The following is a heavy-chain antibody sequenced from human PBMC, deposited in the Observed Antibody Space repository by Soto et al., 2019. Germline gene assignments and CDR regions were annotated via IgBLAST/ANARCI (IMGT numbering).Heavy chain of an antibody. Sequence: GESLKISCQTSDYTFNTYWIVCMRQVPGQSLEYLGMIFPSDSDTKSPPSFQGQVTMSADKSSRTVFLQWRSLKDSDTAMYYCARLSAVAGIEFSEYFQHWGQGTLVTVSS. D-gene: IGHD6-19*01. CDR2: IFPSDSDT. J-gene: IGHJ1*01. CDR3: ARLSAVAGIEFSEYFQH. CDR1: DYTFNTYW. V-gene: IGHV5-51*01.